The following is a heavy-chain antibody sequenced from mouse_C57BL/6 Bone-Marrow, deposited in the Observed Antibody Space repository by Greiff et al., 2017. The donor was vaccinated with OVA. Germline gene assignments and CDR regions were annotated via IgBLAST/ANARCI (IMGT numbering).Heavy chain of an antibody. V-gene: IGHV1-78*01. Sequence: QVQLQQSDAELVKPGASVKISCKVSGYTFTDYTIHWMKQRPEQGLEWIGYIYPRDGSTKYNEKFKGKATLTADKSSSTAYMQLNSLTSEDSAVYFWARKGMGYDIYYYAMDYWGQGTSVTVSS. J-gene: IGHJ4*01. CDR2: IYPRDGST. CDR3: ARKGMGYDIYYYAMDY. D-gene: IGHD2-2*01. CDR1: GYTFTDYT.